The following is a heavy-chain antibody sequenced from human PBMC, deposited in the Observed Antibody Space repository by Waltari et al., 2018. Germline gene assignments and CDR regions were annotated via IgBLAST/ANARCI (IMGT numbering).Heavy chain of an antibody. CDR1: GVSMGGHY. CDR3: AREGDGDKGSAFDI. Sequence: TLSLTCTVSGVSMGGHYWVWIRQPPGKGLEWVGYVHHSGNTNYNPSLKSRVSMSIDTSNNQFSLSLTSLTTADTAVYYCAREGDGDKGSAFDIWGHGTMVTVSS. V-gene: IGHV4-59*11. D-gene: IGHD3-10*01. J-gene: IGHJ3*02. CDR2: VHHSGNT.